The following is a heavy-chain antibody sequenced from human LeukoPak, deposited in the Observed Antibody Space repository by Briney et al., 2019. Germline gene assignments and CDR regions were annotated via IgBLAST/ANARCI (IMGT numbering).Heavy chain of an antibody. CDR2: IYYSGST. V-gene: IGHV4-39*07. CDR3: ASCTLEAVPDAYYYYYMDV. Sequence: SEPLSLTCTVSGGSISISSYYGGWIRQPPGRGLEWIGSIYYSGSTYYNPSLKSRATISVDTSKNQFSLKLSSVTAADTAVYYCASCTLEAVPDAYYYYYMDVWGKGTTVTVSS. D-gene: IGHD2-2*01. J-gene: IGHJ6*03. CDR1: GGSISISSYY.